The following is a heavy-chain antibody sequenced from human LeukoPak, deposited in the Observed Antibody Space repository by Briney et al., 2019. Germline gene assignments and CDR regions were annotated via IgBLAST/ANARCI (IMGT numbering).Heavy chain of an antibody. CDR2: ISSSSSYI. D-gene: IGHD5-24*01. Sequence: GGSLRLSCAASGFTFSSYSMNWVRQAPGKGLEWVSSISSSSSYIYYADSVKGRFTISRDNAKNSLYLQMNSLRAEDTAVYYCARDRGGGYSHFDYWGQGTLVTVSS. J-gene: IGHJ4*02. CDR3: ARDRGGGYSHFDY. V-gene: IGHV3-21*01. CDR1: GFTFSSYS.